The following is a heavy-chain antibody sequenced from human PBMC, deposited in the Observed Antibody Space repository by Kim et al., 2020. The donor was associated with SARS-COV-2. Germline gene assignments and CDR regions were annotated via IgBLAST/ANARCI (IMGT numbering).Heavy chain of an antibody. CDR3: ARHLGYSSSWWYYYYGMDV. Sequence: SETLSLTCTVSGGSISSYYWSWIRQPPGKGLEWIGYIYYSGSTNYNPSLKSRVTISVDTSKNQFSLKLSSVTAADTAVYYCARHLGYSSSWWYYYYGMDVWGQGTTVTVSS. CDR1: GGSISSYY. J-gene: IGHJ6*02. CDR2: IYYSGST. V-gene: IGHV4-59*08. D-gene: IGHD6-13*01.